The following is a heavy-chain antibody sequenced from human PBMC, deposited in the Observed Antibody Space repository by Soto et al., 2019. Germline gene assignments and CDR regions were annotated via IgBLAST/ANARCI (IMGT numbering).Heavy chain of an antibody. CDR1: GFTFSSFA. CDR2: VSGSGGRT. V-gene: IGHV3-23*01. CDR3: TIVANDH. Sequence: VQLLESGGGLVQPGGSLRLSCAASGFTFSSFAMTWVRQAPGKGLEWVSSVSGSGGRTSYADSVKGRVTIARDNSNNTLYLQINSLRAEDTAVYYCTIVANDHWGQGTLVIVSS. D-gene: IGHD5-12*01. J-gene: IGHJ4*02.